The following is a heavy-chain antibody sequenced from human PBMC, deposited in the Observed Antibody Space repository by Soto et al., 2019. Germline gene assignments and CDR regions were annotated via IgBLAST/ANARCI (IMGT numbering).Heavy chain of an antibody. V-gene: IGHV3-30*18. J-gene: IGHJ4*02. CDR1: GFTFSSYG. Sequence: QVQLVESGGGVVQPGRSLRLSCAASGFTFSSYGMHWVRQAPGKGLEWVAVISYDGSNKYYADSVKGRFTISRDNSKNTQYLQMNSLRAEDTAVYYCAKDQVVRGVITGVDYWGQGTLVTVSS. D-gene: IGHD3-10*01. CDR2: ISYDGSNK. CDR3: AKDQVVRGVITGVDY.